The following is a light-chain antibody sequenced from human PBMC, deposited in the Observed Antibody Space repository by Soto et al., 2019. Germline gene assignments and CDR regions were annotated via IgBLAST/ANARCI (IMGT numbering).Light chain of an antibody. J-gene: IGKJ1*01. Sequence: EIVLTQSPATLSLSPGERATLSCRASQSVSSDLAWYQQKPGQAPRLLIYGASSRATGIPDRFSGSGSGTDFTLTISRLEPEDFAVYSCQQYGSSPQTFGQGTKVDIK. V-gene: IGKV3-20*01. CDR1: QSVSSD. CDR3: QQYGSSPQT. CDR2: GAS.